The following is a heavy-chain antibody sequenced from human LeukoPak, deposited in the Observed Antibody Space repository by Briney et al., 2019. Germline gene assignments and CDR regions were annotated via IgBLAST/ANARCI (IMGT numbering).Heavy chain of an antibody. J-gene: IGHJ6*02. CDR1: GGSLGSYY. CDR2: IYYSGST. CDR3: ASRGMDV. Sequence: SETLSLTCTVSGGSLGSYYWSWIRQPPGKGLEWIGYIYYSGSTNYNPSLKSRVTISVDTSKNQFSLKLSSVTAADTAVYYCASRGMDVWGQGTTVTVSS. V-gene: IGHV4-59*01.